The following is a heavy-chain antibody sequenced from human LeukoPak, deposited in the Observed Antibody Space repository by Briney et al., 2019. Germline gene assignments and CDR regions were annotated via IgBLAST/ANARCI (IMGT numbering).Heavy chain of an antibody. CDR3: ARGQDYGDYVDY. CDR2: IYYSGST. Sequence: PSETLSLTCTASGGSISSYYWSWIRRPPGKGLEWIGYIYYSGSTNYNPSLKSRVTISVDTSKNQFSLKLSSVTAADTAVYYCARGQDYGDYVDYWGQGTLVTVSS. J-gene: IGHJ4*02. D-gene: IGHD4-17*01. CDR1: GGSISSYY. V-gene: IGHV4-59*01.